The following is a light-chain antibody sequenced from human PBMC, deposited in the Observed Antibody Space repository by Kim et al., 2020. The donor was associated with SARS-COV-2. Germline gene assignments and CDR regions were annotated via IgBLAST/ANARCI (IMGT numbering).Light chain of an antibody. CDR1: SSNIGNSD. CDR2: DNN. J-gene: IGLJ2*01. Sequence: GQKFPSSGSVSSSNIGNSDVSWYQQLPGTAPQLLIYDNNKRPSGIPDRFSGSKSGTSATLGITGLQTGDEADYYCGTWDSSLSAVIFGGGTQLTVL. CDR3: GTWDSSLSAVI. V-gene: IGLV1-51*01.